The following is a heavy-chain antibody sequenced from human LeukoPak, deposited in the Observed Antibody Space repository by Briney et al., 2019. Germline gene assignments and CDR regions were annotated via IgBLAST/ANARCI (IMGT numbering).Heavy chain of an antibody. CDR2: IYYSGST. CDR1: GGSISSGGYY. D-gene: IGHD3-22*01. CDR3: ASTVLAYYDSSGSSFDY. Sequence: SSETLSLTCTVSGGSISSGGYYWSWIRQHPGKGLEWIGYIYYSGSTYYNPSLKSRVTISVDTSKNQFSLKLSSVTAADAAVYYCASTVLAYYDSSGSSFDYWGQGTLVTVSS. V-gene: IGHV4-31*03. J-gene: IGHJ4*02.